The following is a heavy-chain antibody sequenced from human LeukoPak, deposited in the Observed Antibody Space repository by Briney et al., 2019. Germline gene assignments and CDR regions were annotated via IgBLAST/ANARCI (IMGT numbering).Heavy chain of an antibody. J-gene: IGHJ4*02. CDR1: GITLINYG. V-gene: IGHV3-23*01. Sequence: GGSLRVSCAVSGITLINYGMSWVRQAQGKGLEWVAGISGSGGGTNNGDSVKGRFTISRDNPKNTLFLQMKSLRAEDTAVYFCEKRGVVIRVILVGFHKEAHYFDSWGQGALVTVSS. CDR2: ISGSGGGT. D-gene: IGHD3-22*01. CDR3: EKRGVVIRVILVGFHKEAHYFDS.